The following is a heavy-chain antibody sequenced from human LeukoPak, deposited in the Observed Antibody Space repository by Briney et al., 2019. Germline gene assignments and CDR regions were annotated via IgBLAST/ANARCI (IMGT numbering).Heavy chain of an antibody. V-gene: IGHV3-23*01. CDR1: GFTFSSYA. CDR2: ISGSGGST. CDR3: AKDLFVDIVATFDP. J-gene: IGHJ5*02. Sequence: GGSLRLSCAASGFTFSSYAMSWVRQAPGKGLEWVSAISGSGGSTYYADSVKGRFTISRDNSKNTLYLQMNSPRAEDTAVYYCAKDLFVDIVATFDPWGQGTVVTVSS. D-gene: IGHD5-12*01.